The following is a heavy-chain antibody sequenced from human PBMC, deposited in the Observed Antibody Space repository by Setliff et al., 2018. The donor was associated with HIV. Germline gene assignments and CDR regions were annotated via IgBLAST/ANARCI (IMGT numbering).Heavy chain of an antibody. Sequence: SETLSLTCTVSGGSVTDISYYWAWIRQPPGKGLQWVGTIFYSGSTYYNPSLKSRVTISVDTSKNQFSLRLNSVTAADTAVYYCVRDAGDSYLKGFWYFDLWAVAPWSPSPQ. D-gene: IGHD1-26*01. CDR2: IFYSGST. V-gene: IGHV4-39*07. J-gene: IGHJ2*01. CDR3: VRDAGDSYLKGFWYFDL. CDR1: GGSVTDISYY.